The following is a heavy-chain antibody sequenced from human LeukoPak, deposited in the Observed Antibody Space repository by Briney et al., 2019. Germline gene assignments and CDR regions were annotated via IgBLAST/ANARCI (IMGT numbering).Heavy chain of an antibody. V-gene: IGHV3-30*02. CDR1: GFSFSSYG. CDR3: AKGLSGSPPPY. Sequence: GGSLRLSCAASGFSFSSYGMHWVRQAPGKGLEWVGFIRYDGTNKYDADSVKGRFTISRDNSKNTLYLQMNSLRAEDTAVYYCAKGLSGSPPPYWGQGTLVTVSS. D-gene: IGHD3-10*01. J-gene: IGHJ4*02. CDR2: IRYDGTNK.